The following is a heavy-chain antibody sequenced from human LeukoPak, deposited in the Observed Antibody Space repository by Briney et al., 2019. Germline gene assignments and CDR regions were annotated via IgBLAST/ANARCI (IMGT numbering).Heavy chain of an antibody. CDR2: IIPIFGTA. Sequence: SVKVSCKASGGTFSSYAISWVRQAPGQGLEWMGGIIPIFGTANYAQKFQGRVTITADESTSTAYMELSSLRSEDTAVYYCARGGGSGWYRGWFDPWGQGTLVTVSS. J-gene: IGHJ5*02. CDR1: GGTFSSYA. D-gene: IGHD6-19*01. V-gene: IGHV1-69*01. CDR3: ARGGGSGWYRGWFDP.